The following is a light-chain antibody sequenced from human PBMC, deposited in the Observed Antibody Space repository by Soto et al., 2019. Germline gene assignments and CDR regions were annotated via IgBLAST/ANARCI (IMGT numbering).Light chain of an antibody. Sequence: QSVLTQPASVSGSPGQSITISCTGTSSDVGGYSYVSWYQQHPGKAPKLMIYDVSNRPSGVSNRFSGSKSGNTASLTISGLQAEDEADYYCSSYTSSSTLYVFGTGTKVPVL. J-gene: IGLJ1*01. CDR2: DVS. CDR1: SSDVGGYSY. V-gene: IGLV2-14*01. CDR3: SSYTSSSTLYV.